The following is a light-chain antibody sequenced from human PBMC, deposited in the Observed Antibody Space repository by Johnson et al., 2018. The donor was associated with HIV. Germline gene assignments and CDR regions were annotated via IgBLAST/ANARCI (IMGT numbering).Light chain of an antibody. CDR2: DNN. CDR1: SSNIGNNY. Sequence: QSVLTQPPSVSAAPGQKVTISCSGSSSNIGNNYVSWYQQLPGTAPKLLIYDNNKRPSGIPDRFSGSKSGTSATLGITGLQTGDEADYYCGSWDDSRSTDGFGTGTKVTVL. J-gene: IGLJ1*01. CDR3: GSWDDSRSTDG. V-gene: IGLV1-51*01.